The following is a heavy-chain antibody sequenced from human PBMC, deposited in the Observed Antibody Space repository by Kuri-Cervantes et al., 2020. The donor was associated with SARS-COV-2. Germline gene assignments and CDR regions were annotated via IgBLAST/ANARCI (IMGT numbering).Heavy chain of an antibody. CDR2: ISGSGGST. Sequence: GGSLRLSCATSGFTFSSYAMSWVRQAPGKGLEWVSAISGSGGSTYYADSVKGRFTISRDNSKNTLYLQMNSLRAEDTAVYYCAKDQYDTDAFDIWGQGTMVTVSS. CDR3: AKDQYDTDAFDI. J-gene: IGHJ3*02. CDR1: GFTFSSYA. V-gene: IGHV3-23*01. D-gene: IGHD1-1*01.